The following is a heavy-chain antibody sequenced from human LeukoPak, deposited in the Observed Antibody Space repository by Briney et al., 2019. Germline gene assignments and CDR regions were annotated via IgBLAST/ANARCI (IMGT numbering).Heavy chain of an antibody. D-gene: IGHD3-10*01. CDR2: IIPIFGTA. CDR1: GGTFSSYA. Sequence: SVKVSCKASGGTFSSYAISWVRQAPGQGLEWMGGIIPIFGTANYAQKFQGRVTITANESTSTAYMELSSLRSEDTAVYYCARDSSYYYGSGVPEGGWFDPWGQGTLVTVSS. V-gene: IGHV1-69*01. J-gene: IGHJ5*02. CDR3: ARDSSYYYGSGVPEGGWFDP.